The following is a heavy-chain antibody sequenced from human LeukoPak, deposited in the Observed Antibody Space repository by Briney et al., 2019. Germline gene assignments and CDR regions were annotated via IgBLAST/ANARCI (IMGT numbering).Heavy chain of an antibody. Sequence: SETLSLTCTVSGGSISGSNYYWGWIRQAPGKGLEGIGSIHYNGRAYYNPSRASRVPISVDTSRNQFSLRLVSVTAADTAVYYCARLSGEIIVVGAGIDSWGQGTLVLVSS. CDR1: GGSISGSNYY. V-gene: IGHV4-39*07. D-gene: IGHD2-15*01. CDR2: IHYNGRA. CDR3: ARLSGEIIVVGAGIDS. J-gene: IGHJ4*02.